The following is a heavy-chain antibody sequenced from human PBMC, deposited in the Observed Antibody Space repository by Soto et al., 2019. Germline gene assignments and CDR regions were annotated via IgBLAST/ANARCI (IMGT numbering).Heavy chain of an antibody. Sequence: EVQLVESGGGFVQPGGSLRLSCAASGFTFSISEMTWVRQAPGKGLEWLAFMSYSGNTIYYADSVRGRFTISRDNARNSLFLQMDSLRAEVTAVYYCARGVEMATLSVRYYFDYWGHGTLVTVSS. D-gene: IGHD2-15*01. CDR3: ARGVEMATLSVRYYFDY. V-gene: IGHV3-48*03. CDR1: GFTFSISE. CDR2: MSYSGNTI. J-gene: IGHJ4*01.